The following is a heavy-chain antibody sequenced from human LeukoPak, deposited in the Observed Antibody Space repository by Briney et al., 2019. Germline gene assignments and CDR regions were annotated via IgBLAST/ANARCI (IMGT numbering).Heavy chain of an antibody. CDR2: IKQDGSDR. D-gene: IGHD3-10*01. Sequence: GGSLRLSCAASGFTFRNYWMSWVRQVPGTGLEWVVNIKQDGSDRNYVTSVRGRFTISRDNAESSLYLQMNSLRAEDTAVYYCARVGMVRGVIKYYFDYWGQGTLVTVSS. J-gene: IGHJ4*02. CDR3: ARVGMVRGVIKYYFDY. V-gene: IGHV3-7*03. CDR1: GFTFRNYW.